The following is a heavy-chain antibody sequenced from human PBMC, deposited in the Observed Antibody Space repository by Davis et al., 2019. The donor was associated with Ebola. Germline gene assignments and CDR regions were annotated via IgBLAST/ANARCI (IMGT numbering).Heavy chain of an antibody. J-gene: IGHJ3*02. CDR3: ARDLHI. CDR1: GACVSSNSAA. CDR2: TYYRSKWYN. V-gene: IGHV6-1*01. Sequence: SETLSLTCALSGACVSSNSAAWNWIRQSPSRGLEWLGSTYYRSKWYNDYAASVKSRITINPDTAKNQFTLQLNSVIPEDTAVYYCARDLHIWGQGTMVTVSS.